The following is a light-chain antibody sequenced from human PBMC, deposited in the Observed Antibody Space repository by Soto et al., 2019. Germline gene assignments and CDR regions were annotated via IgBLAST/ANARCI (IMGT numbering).Light chain of an antibody. CDR1: QSLVHNDGNTY. Sequence: EIVMTQTPLSSAVTLGQPASISCRTSQSLVHNDGNTYLTWFQQRPGQPPRLLLYKISNRFFGVPDRFSGDGAGTDFTLKISRGEVEDVGVYYCMQATQYPWTFGQGTKVEIK. V-gene: IGKV2-24*01. J-gene: IGKJ1*01. CDR2: KIS. CDR3: MQATQYPWT.